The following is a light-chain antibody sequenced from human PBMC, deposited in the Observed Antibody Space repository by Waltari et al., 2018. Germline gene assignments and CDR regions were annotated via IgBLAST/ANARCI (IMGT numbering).Light chain of an antibody. CDR2: SNI. Sequence: QSVLTQPPSASGTPGQRVTISCSGSYPNITSTSWTWYHPPPGTAPTLPIFSNIQLPSGVPDRFSGSKSGTSASLAISGLQSEDEADYYCAAWDDSLNGWVFGGGTKVTVL. J-gene: IGLJ3*02. CDR3: AAWDDSLNGWV. CDR1: YPNITSTS. V-gene: IGLV1-44*01.